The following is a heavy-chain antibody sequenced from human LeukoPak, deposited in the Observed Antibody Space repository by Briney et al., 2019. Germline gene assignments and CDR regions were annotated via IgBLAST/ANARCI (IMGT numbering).Heavy chain of an antibody. CDR1: GGSISSSSYY. J-gene: IGHJ4*02. CDR3: ASLRERSYYARGFDY. CDR2: IYYSGGT. Sequence: SETLSLTCTVSGGSISSSSYYWGWIRRTPGKGLEWIGSIYYSGGTFYSPSLKSRVTISVDTSKNQFSLKLSSVTAADTAVYYCASLRERSYYARGFDYWGQGTLVTVSS. D-gene: IGHD1-26*01. V-gene: IGHV4-39*01.